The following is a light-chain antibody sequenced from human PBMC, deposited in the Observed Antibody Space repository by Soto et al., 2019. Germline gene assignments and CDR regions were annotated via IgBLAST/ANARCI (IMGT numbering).Light chain of an antibody. CDR1: SSNIGSNS. Sequence: QSVLAQPPSASGTPGQRVTISCSGSSSNIGSNSVYWYQQLPGTAPKLLIFKNSQRPSGVPDRLSGSKSGTSASLAVSGLRSGDEADYYCAAWDDRLRGFLFGPGTKVTVL. J-gene: IGLJ1*01. V-gene: IGLV1-47*01. CDR3: AAWDDRLRGFL. CDR2: KNS.